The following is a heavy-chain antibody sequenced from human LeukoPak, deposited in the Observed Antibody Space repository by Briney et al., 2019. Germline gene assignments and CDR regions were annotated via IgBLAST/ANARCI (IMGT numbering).Heavy chain of an antibody. CDR2: ISYDGSNK. V-gene: IGHV3-30*18. CDR3: AKDQEMATITYFDY. J-gene: IGHJ4*02. D-gene: IGHD5-24*01. CDR1: GFTFSSYG. Sequence: GGSLRLSCAASGFTFSSYGMHWVRQAPGKGLEWVAVISYDGSNKCYADSVKGRFTISRDNSKNTLYLQMNSLRAEDTAVYYCAKDQEMATITYFDYWGQGTLVTVSS.